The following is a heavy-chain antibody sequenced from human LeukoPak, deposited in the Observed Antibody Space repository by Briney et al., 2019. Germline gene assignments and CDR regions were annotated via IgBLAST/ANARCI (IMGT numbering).Heavy chain of an antibody. V-gene: IGHV4-34*01. CDR2: INHSGST. Sequence: YXXSXIRQXXGXGLXXIGEINHSGSTNXNPSLKSGVTISVDXXXNQCSLKLSSVTAADTAVDYCGXXXXXXXXXXDYWXXXXLXTVSS. CDR1: YX. CDR3: GXXXXXXXXXXDY. J-gene: IGHJ4*01.